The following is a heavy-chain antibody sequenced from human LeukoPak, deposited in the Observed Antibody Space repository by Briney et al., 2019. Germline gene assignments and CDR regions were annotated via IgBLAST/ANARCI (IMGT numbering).Heavy chain of an antibody. CDR2: IKQDGSEK. CDR3: AKGNDFWGGYSY. D-gene: IGHD3-3*01. V-gene: IGHV3-7*01. CDR1: GFTFTSYW. Sequence: PGGSLRLSCTASGFTFTSYWMSWVRQGPGKGLEWVANIKQDGSEKNYVDSVKGRFTISRDNAKNSLYLQMNSLRGEDTAVYYCAKGNDFWGGYSYWGQGTLVTVSS. J-gene: IGHJ4*02.